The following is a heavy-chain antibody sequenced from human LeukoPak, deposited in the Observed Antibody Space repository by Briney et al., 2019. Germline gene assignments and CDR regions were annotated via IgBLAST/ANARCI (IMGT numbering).Heavy chain of an antibody. J-gene: IGHJ6*03. CDR2: IYYSGNT. CDR3: ARHQESGHYFSPYYYYYMDV. V-gene: IGHV4-39*01. D-gene: IGHD3-3*01. CDR1: GVSISSSNSY. Sequence: SETLSLTCTVSGVSISSSNSYWGWIRQPPGKGLEWIGSIYYSGNTYYNASLKSQVSISIDTSKNQFSLRLTSVTAADTAVYYCARHQESGHYFSPYYYYYMDVWGKGTTVTISS.